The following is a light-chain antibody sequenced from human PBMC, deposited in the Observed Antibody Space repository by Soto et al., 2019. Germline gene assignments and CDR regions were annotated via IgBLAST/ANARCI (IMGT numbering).Light chain of an antibody. V-gene: IGKV3-11*01. J-gene: IGKJ4*01. CDR2: DAS. Sequence: EIVLTQSPATLSLSPGERATLSCRTSQSVSSSLAWYQQKPGQAPRLLIYDASNRATGIPARFSGSGSGTDLTLIISSLEPEDFAVYYCQQRTNWLTFGGGTKVEIK. CDR3: QQRTNWLT. CDR1: QSVSSS.